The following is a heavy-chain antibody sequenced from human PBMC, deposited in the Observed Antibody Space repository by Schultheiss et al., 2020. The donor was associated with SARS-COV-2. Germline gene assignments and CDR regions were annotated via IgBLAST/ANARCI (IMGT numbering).Heavy chain of an antibody. CDR1: GFIFNNYA. J-gene: IGHJ4*02. Sequence: GGSLRLSCAASGFIFNNYAMSWVRQAPGKGLEWVSAISGSGGSTYYADSVKGRFTISRDNAKNSLYLQMNSLRAEDTAVYYCARVRRTYFDYWGQGTLVTVSS. CDR2: ISGSGGST. V-gene: IGHV3-23*01. CDR3: ARVRRTYFDY.